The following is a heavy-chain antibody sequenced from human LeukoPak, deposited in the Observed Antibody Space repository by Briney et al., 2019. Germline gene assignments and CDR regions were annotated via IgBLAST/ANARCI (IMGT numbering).Heavy chain of an antibody. V-gene: IGHV4-4*02. CDR1: GVSISSSEW. CDR2: IHRAGRT. J-gene: IGHJ4*02. CDR3: GKTDIYFNPIDY. Sequence: SGTLSLTCAVSGVSISSSEWWIWVRQPPGQGLEWIGEIHRAGRTRYNPSLKSRVTISMDYSKNQFSLKLTSVTAADTAIFYCGKTDIYFNPIDYWGPGSLVTVSS. D-gene: IGHD3-9*01.